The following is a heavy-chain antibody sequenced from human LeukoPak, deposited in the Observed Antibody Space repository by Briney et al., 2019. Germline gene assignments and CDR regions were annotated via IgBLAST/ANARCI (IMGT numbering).Heavy chain of an antibody. CDR3: ARESGDFWSGYSLDY. J-gene: IGHJ4*02. V-gene: IGHV4-59*01. CDR1: GGSIGSYY. Sequence: PSETLSLTCTVSGGSIGSYYWTWIRQPPGKGLEWIGYIYHSGSTNYNPSLKSRVTISVDTSKSQFSLKLSSVTAADTAVYYCARESGDFWSGYSLDYWGQGTLVTVSS. CDR2: IYHSGST. D-gene: IGHD3-3*01.